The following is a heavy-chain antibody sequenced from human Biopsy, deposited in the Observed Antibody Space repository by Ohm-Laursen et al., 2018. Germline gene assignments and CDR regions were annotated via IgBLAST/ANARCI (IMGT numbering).Heavy chain of an antibody. V-gene: IGHV1-2*02. CDR3: ARNTGWYGDLYYFDY. CDR2: ISPKSGDT. J-gene: IGHJ4*02. D-gene: IGHD6-19*01. Sequence: GASVKVSCKASGFSFTGYYIHWVRQAPGQGLEWMGWISPKSGDTNYAHKFQGNITMTRDTSMSTAYMELSSLRSADTAVYFCARNTGWYGDLYYFDYWGQGTLVTVSS. CDR1: GFSFTGYY.